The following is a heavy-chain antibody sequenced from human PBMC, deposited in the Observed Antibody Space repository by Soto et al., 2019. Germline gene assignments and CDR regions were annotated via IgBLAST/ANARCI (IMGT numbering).Heavy chain of an antibody. CDR3: ARDKAEYYFDY. J-gene: IGHJ4*02. CDR2: ISYDGSNK. CDR1: GFTFSSYA. Sequence: QVQLVESGGGVVQPGRSLRLSCAASGFTFSSYAMHWVRQAPGKGLEWVAVISYDGSNKYYADSVKGRFTISRDNAKNSLYLQMNSLRAEDTAVYYCARDKAEYYFDYWGQGTLVTVSS. V-gene: IGHV3-30-3*01.